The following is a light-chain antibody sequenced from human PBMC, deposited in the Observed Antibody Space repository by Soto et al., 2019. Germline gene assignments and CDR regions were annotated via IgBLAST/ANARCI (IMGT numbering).Light chain of an antibody. Sequence: DIQMTQSPSTLSGSVGDRVTITCRASQTISSWLAWYQQNPGKAPKLLIYKASTLKSGVPSRFSGSGSGTEFTLTSSSLQPDDCANYYCQHYNSYAEAVGQGTKVELK. CDR3: QHYNSYAEA. CDR2: KAS. CDR1: QTISSW. J-gene: IGKJ1*01. V-gene: IGKV1-5*03.